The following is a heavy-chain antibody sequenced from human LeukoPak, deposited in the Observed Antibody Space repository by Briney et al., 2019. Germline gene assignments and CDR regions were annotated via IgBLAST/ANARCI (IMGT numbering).Heavy chain of an antibody. CDR3: ARGVTGGL. CDR2: VYSTGST. J-gene: IGHJ4*02. CDR1: GDSITSSGFY. Sequence: SETLSLTCTISGDSITSSGFYWGWIRQPPGKGLEWIGSVYSTGSTYYNPSLESRVTMSVDTPKNQFFLKVNSVTAADTAVYYCARGVTGGLWGQGTLVTVSS. V-gene: IGHV4-39*07. D-gene: IGHD2-8*02.